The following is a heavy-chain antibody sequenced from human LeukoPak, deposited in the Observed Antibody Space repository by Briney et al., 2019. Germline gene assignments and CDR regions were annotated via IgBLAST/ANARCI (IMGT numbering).Heavy chain of an antibody. V-gene: IGHV3-30*04. J-gene: IGHJ6*04. CDR3: AREKQWLVLDYYYGMDV. CDR2: ISYDGSNK. D-gene: IGHD6-19*01. CDR1: GFTFSSYA. Sequence: GGSLRLSCAASGFTFSSYAMHWVRQAPGKGLEWVAVISYDGSNKYYADSVKGRFTISRDNSKNTLYLQMNSLRAGDTAVYYCAREKQWLVLDYYYGMDVWGKGTTVTVSS.